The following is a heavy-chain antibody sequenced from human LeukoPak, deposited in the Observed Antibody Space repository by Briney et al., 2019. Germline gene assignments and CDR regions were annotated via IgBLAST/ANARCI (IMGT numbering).Heavy chain of an antibody. J-gene: IGHJ4*02. Sequence: GGSLRLSCAASGFTFSSYAMHWVRQAPGKGLEYVSAISSNGGSTYYANSVKGRFTISRDNAKNSLYLQMNSLRAEDTAVYYCAREYSSGGDYWGQGTLVTVSS. D-gene: IGHD6-19*01. CDR1: GFTFSSYA. CDR3: AREYSSGGDY. V-gene: IGHV3-64*01. CDR2: ISSNGGST.